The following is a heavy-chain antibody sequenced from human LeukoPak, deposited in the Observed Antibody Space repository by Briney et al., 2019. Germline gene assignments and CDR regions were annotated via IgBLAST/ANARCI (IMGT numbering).Heavy chain of an antibody. J-gene: IGHJ4*02. CDR3: AREGYVDTAMVTSFDY. D-gene: IGHD5-18*01. V-gene: IGHV6-1*01. CDR1: GDSVSSNSAA. Sequence: SQTLSLTCAISGDSVSSNSAAWNWIRQSPSRGLEWLGRTYYRSKWYNDYAVSVKSRITINPATSKNQFSLQLNSVTPEDTAVYYCAREGYVDTAMVTSFDYWGQGTLVTVSS. CDR2: TYYRSKWYN.